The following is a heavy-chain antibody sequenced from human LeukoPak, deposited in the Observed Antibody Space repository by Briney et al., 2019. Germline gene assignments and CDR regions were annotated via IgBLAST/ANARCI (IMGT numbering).Heavy chain of an antibody. J-gene: IGHJ4*02. CDR2: IYYSGST. V-gene: IGHV4-30-4*08. CDR1: GDSISSGDYY. Sequence: SQTLSLTCSVSGDSISSGDYYWSWIRQPPGKGLEWIGYIYYSGSTYYNPSLKSRVTISVDTSKNQFSLKLSSVTAADTAVYYCVFLGDFGAWDYWGQGTLVTVSS. CDR3: VFLGDFGAWDY. D-gene: IGHD3-16*01.